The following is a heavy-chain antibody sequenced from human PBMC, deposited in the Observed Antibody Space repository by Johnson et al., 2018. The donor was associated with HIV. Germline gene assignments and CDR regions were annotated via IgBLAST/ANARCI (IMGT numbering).Heavy chain of an antibody. V-gene: IGHV3-74*01. CDR1: GFTFSHYW. CDR3: AKGRLVGATTYDAFDI. Sequence: VQLVESGGGLVQPGGSLRLSCAASGFTFSHYWMHWVRQAPGKGLMWVSRINSDGSSTTYADSVKGRFTISRENAKNTLYLQMNRLRAEDTAVYYCAKGRLVGATTYDAFDIWGQGTMVTVSS. D-gene: IGHD1-26*01. J-gene: IGHJ3*02. CDR2: INSDGSST.